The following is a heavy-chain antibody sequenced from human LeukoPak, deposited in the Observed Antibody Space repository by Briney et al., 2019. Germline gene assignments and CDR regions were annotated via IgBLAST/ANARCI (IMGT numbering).Heavy chain of an antibody. V-gene: IGHV3-21*01. CDR1: GFTFSSYS. CDR3: ARGPGSGWYWFDP. D-gene: IGHD6-19*01. J-gene: IGHJ5*02. CDR2: ISSSSSYI. Sequence: PGGSLRLSCAASGFTFSSYSMNWVRQAPGKGLEWVSSISSSSSYIYYADSVKGRFTISRDNAKNSLYLQMNSLRAEDTAVYYCARGPGSGWYWFDPWGQGTLVTVSS.